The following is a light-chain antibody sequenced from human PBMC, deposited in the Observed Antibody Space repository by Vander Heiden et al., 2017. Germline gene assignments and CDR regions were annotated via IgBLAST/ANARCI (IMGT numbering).Light chain of an antibody. CDR3: QQYNNWLLFT. J-gene: IGKJ3*01. CDR2: GGA. CDR1: QSVSSN. V-gene: IGKV3-15*01. Sequence: EIVMTQSPATLSVSPGERATLSCRASQSVSSNLAWYQQKPAQAPRLLIYGGATRAAGIPARFSGSGSGTEFTLTISSMQSEDFAVYYCQQYNNWLLFTFGPGTKVDIK.